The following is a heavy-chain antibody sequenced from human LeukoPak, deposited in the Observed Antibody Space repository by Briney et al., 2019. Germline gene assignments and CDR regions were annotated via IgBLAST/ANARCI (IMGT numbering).Heavy chain of an antibody. J-gene: IGHJ4*02. CDR3: ARWGPVSDFDY. CDR1: GGSISSYY. D-gene: IGHD3-10*01. V-gene: IGHV4-59*12. CDR2: IYYSGST. Sequence: SETLSLTCTVSGGSISSYYWSWIRQPPGKGLEWIGYIYYSGSTNYNPSLKSRVTISVDTSKNQFSLKLSSVTAADTAVYYCARWGPVSDFDYWGQGTLVTVSS.